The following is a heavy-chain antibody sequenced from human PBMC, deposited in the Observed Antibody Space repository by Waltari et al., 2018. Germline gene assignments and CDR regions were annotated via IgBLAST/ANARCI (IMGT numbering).Heavy chain of an antibody. J-gene: IGHJ1*01. V-gene: IGHV3-23*01. CDR2: ISGSGGST. CDR1: GFTFSSYA. Sequence: EVQLLESGGGLVQPGGSLRLSCAASGFTFSSYAMSWVRQAPGKGLEWVSAISGSGGSTYYADSVKGRFTISRDNSKNTLYLQMNSLRAEDTAVYYCAKRTASSGWLAEYFQHWGQGTLVTVSS. CDR3: AKRTASSGWLAEYFQH. D-gene: IGHD6-19*01.